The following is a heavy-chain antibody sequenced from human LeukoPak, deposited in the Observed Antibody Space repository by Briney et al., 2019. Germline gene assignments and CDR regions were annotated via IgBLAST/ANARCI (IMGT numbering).Heavy chain of an antibody. CDR2: ISYDGSNK. D-gene: IGHD3-10*01. Sequence: PGRSLRLSCAASGFTFSSYGMHWVRQAPGKGLEWVAVISYDGSNKYYADSVKGRFTISRDNYKNTLYLQMNSLSAEDTAVYYCAKDYYGSGSYYYYYYGMDVWGKGTTVTVSS. J-gene: IGHJ6*04. CDR1: GFTFSSYG. CDR3: AKDYYGSGSYYYYYYGMDV. V-gene: IGHV3-30*18.